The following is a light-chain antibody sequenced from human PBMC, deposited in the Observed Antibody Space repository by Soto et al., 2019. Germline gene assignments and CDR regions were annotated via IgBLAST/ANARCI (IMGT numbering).Light chain of an antibody. CDR1: QSIRSY. CDR3: QQANSFTIT. J-gene: IGKJ5*01. Sequence: DIQMTQSPSTLSASVGDRVTITRRASQSIRSYLNWYQQKPGKAPNLXIYGASNLQSGVLSRFSGSGSGTNFTLTISSLQPEDFATYYCQQANSFTITFGQGTRLEIK. V-gene: IGKV1-39*01. CDR2: GAS.